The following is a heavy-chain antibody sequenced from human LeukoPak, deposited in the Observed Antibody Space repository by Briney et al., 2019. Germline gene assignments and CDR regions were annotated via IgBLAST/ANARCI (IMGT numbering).Heavy chain of an antibody. CDR3: ARGPDFWSQTSYYYYYYMDV. CDR2: IYYSGST. D-gene: IGHD3-3*01. V-gene: IGHV4-59*11. J-gene: IGHJ6*03. Sequence: PSETLSLTCTVSGGSISSHYWSWIRQPPGKGLEWIGYIYYSGSTNYNPSLKSRVTISVDTSKNQFSLKLSSVTAADTAVYYRARGPDFWSQTSYYYYYYMDVWGKGTTVTVSS. CDR1: GGSISSHY.